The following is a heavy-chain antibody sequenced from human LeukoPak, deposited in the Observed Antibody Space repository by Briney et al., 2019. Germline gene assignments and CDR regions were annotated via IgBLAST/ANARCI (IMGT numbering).Heavy chain of an antibody. D-gene: IGHD1-26*01. CDR3: AREEGYYSGSYHLDY. J-gene: IGHJ4*02. V-gene: IGHV1-69*05. CDR1: GGTFSNYA. Sequence: SVKVSCXASGGTFSNYAISWVRQARGQGLEWMARIIPIFGTANYAQKFQGRVTITTDESTSTAYMELSSLRSEDTAVYYCAREEGYYSGSYHLDYWGQGTLVTVSS. CDR2: IIPIFGTA.